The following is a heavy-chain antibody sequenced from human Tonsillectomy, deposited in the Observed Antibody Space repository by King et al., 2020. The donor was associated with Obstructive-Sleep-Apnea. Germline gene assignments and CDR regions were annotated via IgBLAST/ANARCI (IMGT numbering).Heavy chain of an antibody. Sequence: VQLQESGPGLVKPSETLSLTCNVSGVSISNYYWGWIRQPPGKGLEWIGYIYYSGSTNYNPSLKSRVTISVDTSKNQFSLKLSSVTAADTAVYYWAGAAATPYYYYYGMGVWGQGTTVTVSS. CDR2: IYYSGST. D-gene: IGHD1-26*01. V-gene: IGHV4-59*01. CDR1: GVSISNYY. J-gene: IGHJ6*02. CDR3: AGAAATPYYYYYGMGV.